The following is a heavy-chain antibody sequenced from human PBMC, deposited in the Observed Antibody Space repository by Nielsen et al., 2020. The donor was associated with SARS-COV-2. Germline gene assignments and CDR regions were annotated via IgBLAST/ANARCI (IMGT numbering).Heavy chain of an antibody. CDR1: GFTFSNYN. CDR2: ISSSSTYI. V-gene: IGHV3-21*01. J-gene: IGHJ3*02. D-gene: IGHD1-1*01. CDR3: ARDALNWEDDAFDI. Sequence: GGSLRLSCAASGFTFSNYNMNWVRQAPGKGLEWVSSISSSSTYIYHADSVKGRFTISRDNANNSLYLQMNSLRAEDTAVYYCARDALNWEDDAFDIWGQGTMVTVSS.